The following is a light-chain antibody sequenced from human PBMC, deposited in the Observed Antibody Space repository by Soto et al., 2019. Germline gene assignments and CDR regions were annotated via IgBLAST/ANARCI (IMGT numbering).Light chain of an antibody. J-gene: IGLJ2*01. CDR2: DVS. CDR3: SSQGTSSTLV. CDR1: SSDVGYYNY. Sequence: QSALTQPASVSGSPGQSITISCTGTSSDVGYYNYVSWYQQHPGKAPNLMTYDVSNRPSGVSNRFSGSKSGNTASLTISGLQAEDEADYYCSSQGTSSTLVFGGGTKLTVL. V-gene: IGLV2-14*01.